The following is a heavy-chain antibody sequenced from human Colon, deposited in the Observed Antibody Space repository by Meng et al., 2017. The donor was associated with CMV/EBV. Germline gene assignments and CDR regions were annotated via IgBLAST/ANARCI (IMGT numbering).Heavy chain of an antibody. CDR1: GYTFTSYG. Sequence: SVKVSCKASGYTFTSYGISWVRQAPGQGLEWMGGTIPIFGTTNNAQKFQGRVTITMDESTSTAYMELSSLRSEDTAVYYCARGLGTYYYYAVDVWGQGTTVTVSS. J-gene: IGHJ6*02. D-gene: IGHD1-1*01. V-gene: IGHV1-69*05. CDR2: TIPIFGTT. CDR3: ARGLGTYYYYAVDV.